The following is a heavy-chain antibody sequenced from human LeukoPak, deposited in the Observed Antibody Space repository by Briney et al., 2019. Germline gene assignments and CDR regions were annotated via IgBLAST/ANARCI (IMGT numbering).Heavy chain of an antibody. CDR2: FSGSGGDT. J-gene: IGHJ4*02. V-gene: IGHV3-23*01. Sequence: GGSLRLSCAASGFTFDDYAMHWVRQAPGKGLEWVSAFSGSGGDTYYADSVKGRFTISRDNSKNTLYLQMNSLRAEDMAVYYCAKSGYNRFDYWGQGTLVTVSS. CDR3: AKSGYNRFDY. CDR1: GFTFDDYA. D-gene: IGHD5-24*01.